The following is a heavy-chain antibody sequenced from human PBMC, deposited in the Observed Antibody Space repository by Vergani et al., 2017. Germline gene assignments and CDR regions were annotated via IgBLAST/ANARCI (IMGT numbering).Heavy chain of an antibody. V-gene: IGHV5-51*01. D-gene: IGHD2-15*01. CDR3: ARQYCSISSCLYSFDF. Sequence: EVQLVQSGAAVKKPGESLKISCQASGYIFTTHWIGWVRQMPGKGLEWMGIIYAGDSDTRYNPSFQGQVTISADKSISTAYLQWGSLTASDTAMYYCARQYCSISSCLYSFDFWGQGTLVTVSS. J-gene: IGHJ4*02. CDR2: IYAGDSDT. CDR1: GYIFTTHW.